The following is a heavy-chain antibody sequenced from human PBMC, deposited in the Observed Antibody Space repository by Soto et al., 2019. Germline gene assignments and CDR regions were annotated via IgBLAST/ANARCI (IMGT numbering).Heavy chain of an antibody. D-gene: IGHD3-22*01. CDR3: ARKYYDGSHFFFDS. V-gene: IGHV4-4*02. Sequence: QVQLQESGPGLVKPSGTLSLTCAVSGGSIISSSWWSWVRQPPGKELEWIGEIYHSGSTYHNPSLTSRVTMSVDPSKTQFSLRLNSVTAADTADYYCARKYYDGSHFFFDSWGQGTLVTVSS. CDR2: IYHSGST. J-gene: IGHJ4*02. CDR1: GGSIISSSW.